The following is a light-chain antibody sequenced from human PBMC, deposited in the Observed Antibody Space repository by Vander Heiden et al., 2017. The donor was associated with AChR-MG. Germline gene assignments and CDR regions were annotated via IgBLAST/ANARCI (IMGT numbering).Light chain of an antibody. CDR1: YSNLGAGYD. Sequence: QSVLTQPPPVYGAPGQRVRISSTGSYSNLGAGYDVHWHQQLPETAPNRLIFGNDNRPSGVPDRFSGSKSGTSASLAITGLQAEDEADYYCQSYDSSLSDSNVFGGGTKLTVL. CDR2: GND. J-gene: IGLJ3*02. V-gene: IGLV1-40*01. CDR3: QSYDSSLSDSNV.